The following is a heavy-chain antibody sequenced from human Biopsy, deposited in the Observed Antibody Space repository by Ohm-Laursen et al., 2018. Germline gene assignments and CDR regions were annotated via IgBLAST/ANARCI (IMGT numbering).Heavy chain of an antibody. Sequence: SDTLSLTCTVSGGSISSYYWTWIRQPPGKGLEWIGDVYYSGSTNRNPSLKSRVTILVDTSKNQFSLKLNSVTAADTAVYYCGRREVVITHDAFDTWVQGTMVTVSS. J-gene: IGHJ3*02. V-gene: IGHV4-59*08. CDR1: GGSISSYY. CDR2: VYYSGST. CDR3: GRREVVITHDAFDT. D-gene: IGHD3-22*01.